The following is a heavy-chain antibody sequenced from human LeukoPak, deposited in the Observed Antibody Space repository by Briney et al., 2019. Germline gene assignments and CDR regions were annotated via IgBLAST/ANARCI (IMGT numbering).Heavy chain of an antibody. J-gene: IGHJ3*02. Sequence: PGESLKISCKGSGYSFTSYWIGWVRQMPGKGLEWMGIIYPGDSDTRYSPSFQGQVTISADKSISTAYLQWSSLKASDTAMYYCARQSYDSSGYYGNDAFDIWGQGTMVTVSS. V-gene: IGHV5-51*01. CDR3: ARQSYDSSGYYGNDAFDI. CDR1: GYSFTSYW. D-gene: IGHD3-22*01. CDR2: IYPGDSDT.